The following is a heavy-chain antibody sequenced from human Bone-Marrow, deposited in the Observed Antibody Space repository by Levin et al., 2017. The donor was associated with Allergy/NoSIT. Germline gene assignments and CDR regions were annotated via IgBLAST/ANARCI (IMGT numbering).Heavy chain of an antibody. Sequence: LSLTCAASGFTFSSYGMHWIRQAPGKGLEWVAVIWYDGSNKYYADSVKGRFTISRDNSKNTLYLQMNSLRAEDTAVYYCARRGATVTTYRVFDYWGQGTLVTVSS. V-gene: IGHV3-33*01. CDR2: IWYDGSNK. D-gene: IGHD4-17*01. CDR1: GFTFSSYG. J-gene: IGHJ4*02. CDR3: ARRGATVTTYRVFDY.